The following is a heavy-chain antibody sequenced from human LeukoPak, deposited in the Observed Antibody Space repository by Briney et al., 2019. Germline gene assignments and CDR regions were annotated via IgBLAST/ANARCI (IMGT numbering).Heavy chain of an antibody. V-gene: IGHV3-53*01. J-gene: IGHJ4*02. CDR3: ARRAGDYSHPYDY. CDR1: GLTVSSNC. Sequence: PGGSLRLSCAASGLTVSSNCMSWVRQAPGKGLEWVSLIYSGGSTYYTDSVKGRFTISRDSSKNTLYLQMNSLRAEDTAVYYCARRAGDYSHPYDYWGQGILVTVSS. CDR2: IYSGGST. D-gene: IGHD3-22*01.